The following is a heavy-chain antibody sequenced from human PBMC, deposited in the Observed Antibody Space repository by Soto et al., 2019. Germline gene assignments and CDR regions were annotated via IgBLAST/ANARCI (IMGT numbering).Heavy chain of an antibody. Sequence: QVQLVQSGAEVRKPGASVKVSCKASGYTFTSYGISWVRQAPGQGLEWMGWISAYNGNTKDAQKLQGRVTLTTDTSTRTANMGLRSRRSDDTAVYYCASSRYSAYDWGYNAVDIWGQGTKVTVSS. J-gene: IGHJ3*02. CDR1: GYTFTSYG. CDR2: ISAYNGNT. D-gene: IGHD5-12*01. V-gene: IGHV1-18*01. CDR3: ASSRYSAYDWGYNAVDI.